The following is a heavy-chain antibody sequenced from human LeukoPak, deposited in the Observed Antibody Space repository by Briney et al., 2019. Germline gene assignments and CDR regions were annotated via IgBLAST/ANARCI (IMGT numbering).Heavy chain of an antibody. CDR1: GLIFLCYW. Sequence: GGSLTLSCAASGLIFLCYWLSWVRPAPGKGGEGVANIKRDGSEKYYADSVKGRFTISRDNAKNTLYLQMNSLRAEDTAVYYCASSWYELLLCYCGQGTLVTVSA. J-gene: IGHJ4*02. CDR2: IKRDGSEK. CDR3: ASSWYELLLCY. V-gene: IGHV3-7*01. D-gene: IGHD6-13*01.